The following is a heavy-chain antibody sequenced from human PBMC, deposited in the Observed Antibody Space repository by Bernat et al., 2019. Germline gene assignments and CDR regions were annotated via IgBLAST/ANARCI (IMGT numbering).Heavy chain of an antibody. CDR2: ISGSGGST. J-gene: IGHJ4*02. CDR1: GFTFSSYA. CDR3: AKDGTGTTPIFDY. D-gene: IGHD1-7*01. Sequence: EVQLLESGGGLVQPGGSLRLPCAASGFTFSSYAMSWVRQAPGKGLEWVSAISGSGGSTYYADSVKGRFTISRDKSKNTLYLQMNSLRAEDTDVYYCAKDGTGTTPIFDYWGQGTLVTVSS. V-gene: IGHV3-23*01.